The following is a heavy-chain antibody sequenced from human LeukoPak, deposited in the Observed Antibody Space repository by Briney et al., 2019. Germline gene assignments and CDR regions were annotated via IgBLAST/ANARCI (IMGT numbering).Heavy chain of an antibody. J-gene: IGHJ4*02. CDR3: ASTRSTSDWYTRGFEY. Sequence: GRSLGLSCTASGXTFGDYAMSWVRQAPGKGLEWISYIGSSGSIAFYADSEKGRFTISRDNARNSLYLQMNSLRAEDTAVYYCASTRSTSDWYTRGFEYWGQGTLVTVSS. CDR2: IGSSGSIA. V-gene: IGHV3-48*03. CDR1: GXTFGDYA. D-gene: IGHD6-19*01.